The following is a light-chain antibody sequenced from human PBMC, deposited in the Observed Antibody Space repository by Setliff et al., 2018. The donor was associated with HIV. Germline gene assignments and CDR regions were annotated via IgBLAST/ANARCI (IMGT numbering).Light chain of an antibody. CDR3: QVWDTGSDPPCV. V-gene: IGLV3-21*04. Sequence: SYELTQPPSVSGAPGKTARITCGGNNIGSKSVHWYQQKPGQAPVLVIYYDSDRPSGIPERFSGSNSGNTATLTISRVEAGDEADYFCQVWDTGSDPPCVFAAGTKVTVL. CDR1: NIGSKS. CDR2: YDS. J-gene: IGLJ1*01.